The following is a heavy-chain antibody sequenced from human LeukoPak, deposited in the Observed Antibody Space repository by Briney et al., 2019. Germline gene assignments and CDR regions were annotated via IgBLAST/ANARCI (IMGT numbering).Heavy chain of an antibody. V-gene: IGHV1-18*01. CDR1: GYTFTSYG. D-gene: IGHD1-1*01. J-gene: IGHJ3*02. CDR3: ARVSGPRALWKGAGAFDI. Sequence: ASVKVSCKASGYTFTSYGISWVRQAPGRGLEWMGWISAYNGNTNYAQKLQGRVTMTTDASTSTAYMELRSLRSDDTAVYYCARVSGPRALWKGAGAFDIWGQGTMVTVSS. CDR2: ISAYNGNT.